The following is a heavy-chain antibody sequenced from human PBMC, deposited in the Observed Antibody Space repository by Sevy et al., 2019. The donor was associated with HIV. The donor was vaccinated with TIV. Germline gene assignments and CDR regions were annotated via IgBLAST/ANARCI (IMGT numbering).Heavy chain of an antibody. D-gene: IGHD3-9*01. CDR1: GFTFSSYW. CDR2: IKQDGSEK. Sequence: GGSLRLSCAASGFTFSSYWMSWVRQAPGKGLEWVANIKQDGSEKYYVDSVKGRFTISRDNAKNSLYLQMNSLGAEDTAVYYCARVDILTGYSPLWYWGQGTLVTVSS. V-gene: IGHV3-7*03. CDR3: ARVDILTGYSPLWY. J-gene: IGHJ4*02.